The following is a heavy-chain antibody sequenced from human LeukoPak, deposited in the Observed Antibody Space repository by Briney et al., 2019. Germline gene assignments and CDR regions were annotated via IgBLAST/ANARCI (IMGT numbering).Heavy chain of an antibody. D-gene: IGHD4-17*01. Sequence: GGSLRLSCAASGFTFSSYWMSWVRQAPGKGLEWVANIKQDGSEKYYVDSVKGRFTISRGNAKNSLYLQMNSLRAEDTAVYYCARDTTVTTRKGAFDIWGQGTMVTVSS. J-gene: IGHJ3*02. V-gene: IGHV3-7*01. CDR3: ARDTTVTTRKGAFDI. CDR1: GFTFSSYW. CDR2: IKQDGSEK.